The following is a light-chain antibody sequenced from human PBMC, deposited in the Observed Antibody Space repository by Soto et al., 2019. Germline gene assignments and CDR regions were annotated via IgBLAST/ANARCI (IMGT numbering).Light chain of an antibody. V-gene: IGKV3-11*01. CDR3: QQRSNWPLT. CDR2: DAS. Sequence: EIVLTQSPATLSLSPGERATLSCRASQSISSQLAWYQQKPGQAPRLLIHDASNRATGLPARFNGSGSATDFTLTISSLEPEDFAAYYWQQRSNWPLTFGGGTKVEIK. J-gene: IGKJ4*01. CDR1: QSISSQ.